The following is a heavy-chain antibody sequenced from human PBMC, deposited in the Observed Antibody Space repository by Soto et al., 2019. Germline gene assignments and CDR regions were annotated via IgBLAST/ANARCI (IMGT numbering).Heavy chain of an antibody. V-gene: IGHV4-30-4*01. CDR3: ARSSVTAYWYSDL. CDR1: GGSISSGDYY. D-gene: IGHD2-15*01. CDR2: IYYSGST. Sequence: QVQLQESGPGLVKPSQTLSLTCTVSGGSISSGDYYWSWIRQPPGKGLEWIGYIYYSGSTYYNPSLKSRLTISVDTSKNQFSLKLISVTAADTAVYYCARSSVTAYWYSDLWGRGTLVTVSS. J-gene: IGHJ2*01.